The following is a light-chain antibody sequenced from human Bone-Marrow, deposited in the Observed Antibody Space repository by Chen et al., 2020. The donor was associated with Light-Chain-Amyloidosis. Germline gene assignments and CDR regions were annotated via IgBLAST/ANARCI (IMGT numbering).Light chain of an antibody. CDR2: DDS. CDR3: QVWDRSSDRGV. CDR1: NIGSTS. J-gene: IGLJ3*02. Sequence: SYVLTQPSSVSVAPGQTATIACGGNNIGSTSVHWYQQTPGQAPLLVVYDDSDRHSGSPGRLSGSNAGNAASVTISRGEAGDEDDYYCQVWDRSSDRGVFGGGTKLTVL. V-gene: IGLV3-21*02.